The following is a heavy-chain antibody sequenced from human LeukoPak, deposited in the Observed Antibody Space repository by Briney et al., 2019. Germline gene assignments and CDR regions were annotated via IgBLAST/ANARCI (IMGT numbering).Heavy chain of an antibody. J-gene: IGHJ4*02. V-gene: IGHV3-23*01. CDR3: AKDLEVVVVPAASFDY. CDR2: ISGSGSST. CDR1: GFTFSSYA. D-gene: IGHD2-2*01. Sequence: GGSLRLSCAASGFTFSSYAMSWVRQAPGKGLEWVSAISGSGSSTYYADSVKGRFTISRDNSKNTLYLQMNSLRAEDTAVYYCAKDLEVVVVPAASFDYWGQGTLVTVSS.